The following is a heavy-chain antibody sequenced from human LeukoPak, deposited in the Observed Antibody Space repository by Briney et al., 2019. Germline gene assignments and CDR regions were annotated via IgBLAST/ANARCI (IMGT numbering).Heavy chain of an antibody. CDR3: ARVRGILGAFDI. V-gene: IGHV3-21*01. Sequence: GGSLRLSCAASGFTFSSYTMNWVRQAPGKGLEWVSSISTSSIYIHYADSVKGRFTISRDNAKNSLYLQMNSLRAEDTAVYYCARVRGILGAFDIWGQGTMVTVSS. CDR1: GFTFSSYT. CDR2: ISTSSIYI. J-gene: IGHJ3*02. D-gene: IGHD3-9*01.